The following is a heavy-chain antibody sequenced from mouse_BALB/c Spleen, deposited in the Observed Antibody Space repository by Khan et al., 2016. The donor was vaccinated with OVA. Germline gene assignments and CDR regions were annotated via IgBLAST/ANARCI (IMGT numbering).Heavy chain of an antibody. D-gene: IGHD2-14*01. CDR2: IIPSNDYT. Sequence: QVQLKESGAELARPGASVKMSCKASGYTFTTYTIHWVKQRPGQGLEWIGYIIPSNDYTNYNQKLKDRATLTADTSSSTAYMQLRSLTSEDTAVYYCARVGAYYRSDGWFAYWGQGTLVTVSA. V-gene: IGHV1-4*01. J-gene: IGHJ3*01. CDR3: ARVGAYYRSDGWFAY. CDR1: GYTFTTYT.